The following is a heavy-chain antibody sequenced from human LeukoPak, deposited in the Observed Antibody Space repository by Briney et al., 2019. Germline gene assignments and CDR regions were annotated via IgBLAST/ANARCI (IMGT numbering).Heavy chain of an antibody. CDR1: GDSINSGGYF. CDR3: ARSQRTSGTNLGGFDY. V-gene: IGHV4-31*03. CDR2: IYYSGST. Sequence: PSQTLSLTCTVSGDSINSGGYFWSWIRQHPGKGLEWIGYIYYSGSTYYNPSLKSRVTISVDTSKNQFSLKLSSVTAADTAVYYCARSQRTSGTNLGGFDYWGQGTLVTVSS. D-gene: IGHD1-26*01. J-gene: IGHJ4*02.